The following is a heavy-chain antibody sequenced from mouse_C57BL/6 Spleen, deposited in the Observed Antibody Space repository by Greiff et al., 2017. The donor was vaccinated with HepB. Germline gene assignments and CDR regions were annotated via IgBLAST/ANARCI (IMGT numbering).Heavy chain of an antibody. Sequence: EVHLVESEGGLVQPGSSMKLSCTASGFTFSDYYMAWVRQVPEKGLEWVANINYDGSSTYYLDSLKSRFIISRDNAKNILFLQMSSLKSEDTATYYCARDLGPGYYAMDYWGQGTSVTVSS. J-gene: IGHJ4*01. D-gene: IGHD4-1*01. V-gene: IGHV5-16*01. CDR1: GFTFSDYY. CDR3: ARDLGPGYYAMDY. CDR2: INYDGSST.